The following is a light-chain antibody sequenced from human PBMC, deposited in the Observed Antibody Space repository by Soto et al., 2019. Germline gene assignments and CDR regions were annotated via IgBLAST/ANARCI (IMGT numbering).Light chain of an antibody. J-gene: IGKJ4*01. Sequence: AIRMTQSPSSFSASTGDRVTITCRASQAINNYLAWYQQTPGKAPKLLIYAASTLQRGVPSRFSGSGSGTDFTLTSSRLQSEDFATYYCQQYYNSPLTFGGGTKVGIK. CDR1: QAINNY. CDR3: QQYYNSPLT. CDR2: AAS. V-gene: IGKV1-8*01.